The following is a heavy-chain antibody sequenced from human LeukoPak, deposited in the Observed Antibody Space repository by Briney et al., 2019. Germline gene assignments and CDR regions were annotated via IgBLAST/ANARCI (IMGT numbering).Heavy chain of an antibody. J-gene: IGHJ6*04. CDR3: ARVDCSSTSCYDYYYYGMDV. CDR1: GGSVSSGSYY. Sequence: PSETLSLTCTVSGGSVSSGSYYWSWIRQPPGTGLEWIGYIYYSGSTNYNPSLKSRVTISVDTSKNQFSLKLSSVTAADTAVYYCARVDCSSTSCYDYYYYGMDVWGKGTTVTVSS. CDR2: IYYSGST. D-gene: IGHD2-2*01. V-gene: IGHV4-61*01.